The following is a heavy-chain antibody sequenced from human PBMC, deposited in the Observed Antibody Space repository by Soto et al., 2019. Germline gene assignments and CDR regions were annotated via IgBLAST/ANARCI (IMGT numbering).Heavy chain of an antibody. CDR3: ARDGGQGRGVIGHY. D-gene: IGHD3-16*02. Sequence: PSATLSLPCTMSGDSVNSENSYWNWIRQAPGKGPEWIGYIYYNGGTNYNPSLKSRATILLEPSTNQFSLTLTSVTAADTAVYYCARDGGQGRGVIGHYWGRGILVTVSS. CDR2: IYYNGGT. V-gene: IGHV4-61*01. CDR1: GDSVNSENSY. J-gene: IGHJ4*02.